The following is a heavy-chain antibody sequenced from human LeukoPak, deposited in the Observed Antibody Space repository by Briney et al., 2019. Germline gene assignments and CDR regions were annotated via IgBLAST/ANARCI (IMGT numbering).Heavy chain of an antibody. Sequence: PSETLSLTCSVSGYLINSGYCWGWFRQSPGKGLEWIGSIYSTGTTYDNRSLKRRVSISVDPSKNQFSLKLRSVTAADTAVYYCASRATVANIYFDSWGQGNPVTVSP. CDR1: GYLINSGYC. CDR2: IYSTGTT. D-gene: IGHD5-12*01. J-gene: IGHJ4*02. CDR3: ASRATVANIYFDS. V-gene: IGHV4-38-2*02.